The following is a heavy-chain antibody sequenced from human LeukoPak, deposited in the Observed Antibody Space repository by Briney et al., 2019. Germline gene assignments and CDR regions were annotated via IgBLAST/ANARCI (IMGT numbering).Heavy chain of an antibody. D-gene: IGHD5-18*01. CDR2: ISSDSTFI. CDR3: ARELTAMVDDAFDI. Sequence: PGGSLRLSCEAFEFTFSRYTMNWVRQAPGKGLELVSSISSDSTFIQYADSLKGRFTISRDNAKNSLYLQMNSLRAEDTAVYYCARELTAMVDDAFDIWGQGTMVTVSS. V-gene: IGHV3-21*01. J-gene: IGHJ3*02. CDR1: EFTFSRYT.